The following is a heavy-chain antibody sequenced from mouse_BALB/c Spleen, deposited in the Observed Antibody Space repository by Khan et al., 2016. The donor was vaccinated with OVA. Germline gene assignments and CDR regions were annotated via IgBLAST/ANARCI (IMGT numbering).Heavy chain of an antibody. CDR1: GYSITRDYA. CDR2: IGYRGST. V-gene: IGHV3-2*02. Sequence: EVQLQESGPGLLKPSQSLSLTCTVTGYSITRDYAWNWIRPFPGNKLEWLAYIGYRGSTTYNPSLRSRISITRDPSKHQFFLQLNSATTEDTATYYCASVRLLLRYPDYFDYWGQGTTLTVSS. CDR3: ASVRLLLRYPDYFDY. D-gene: IGHD1-1*01. J-gene: IGHJ2*01.